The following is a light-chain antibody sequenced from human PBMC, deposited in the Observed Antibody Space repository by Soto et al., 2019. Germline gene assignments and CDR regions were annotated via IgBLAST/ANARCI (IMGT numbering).Light chain of an antibody. Sequence: DIQMTQSPSSLSASVGDTVTITCRASQSINSYLNWYQQKPEKAPKLLIYAASILQSGVPSRFSGSGSGTDFTLTISSLQPEDFATFYCQQSYTTPLTFGGGTKVEIK. CDR3: QQSYTTPLT. V-gene: IGKV1-39*01. J-gene: IGKJ4*01. CDR1: QSINSY. CDR2: AAS.